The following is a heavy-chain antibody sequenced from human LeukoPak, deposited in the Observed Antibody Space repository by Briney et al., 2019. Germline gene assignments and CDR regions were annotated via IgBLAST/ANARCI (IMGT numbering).Heavy chain of an antibody. CDR3: ARRAVTIVPPHWYFDL. CDR2: ISSNGGTT. Sequence: GGSLRLSCAASGFTFSTYAMHYVPQAPGKGLEYVSSISSNGGTTYYATSVKGSFTISSDNSKDTLYLQMCSLRSEDLVVYYCARRAVTIVPPHWYFDLWGRGTLVTVSS. CDR1: GFTFSTYA. D-gene: IGHD4-11*01. J-gene: IGHJ2*01. V-gene: IGHV3-64*01.